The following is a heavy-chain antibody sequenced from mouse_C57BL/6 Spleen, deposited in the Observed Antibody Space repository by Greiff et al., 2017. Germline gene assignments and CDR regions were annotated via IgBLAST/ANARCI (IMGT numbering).Heavy chain of an antibody. CDR3: ARSRPAQATGH. J-gene: IGHJ2*01. D-gene: IGHD3-2*02. CDR1: GYTFTSYW. V-gene: IGHV1-53*01. CDR2: INPSNGGT. Sequence: QVQLQQPGTELVKPGASVKLSCKASGYTFTSYWMHWVKQRPGQGLEWMGNINPSNGGTNYNEKFKRKATLTVDKSSSTAYMQLSSLTSEDSAVYYCARSRPAQATGHWGQGTTLTVSS.